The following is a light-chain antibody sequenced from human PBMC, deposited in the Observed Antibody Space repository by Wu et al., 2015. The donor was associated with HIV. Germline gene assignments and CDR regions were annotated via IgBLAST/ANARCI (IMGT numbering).Light chain of an antibody. CDR2: GAS. Sequence: EIVLTQSPGTLSLSPGERATLSCWASQTVSRYLAWYQQKAGQAPRLLMSGASSRATGIPGRFSGSGSGTDFTLTISRLEPEDFAVYYCQQYSTSPITFGQGTRLEI. V-gene: IGKV3-20*01. CDR1: QTVSRY. CDR3: QQYSTSPIT. J-gene: IGKJ5*01.